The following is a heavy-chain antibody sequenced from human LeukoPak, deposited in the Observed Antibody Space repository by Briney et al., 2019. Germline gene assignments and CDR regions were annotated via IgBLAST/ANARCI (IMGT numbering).Heavy chain of an antibody. CDR1: RFNFRTFG. Sequence: GGSLRLSCATSRFNFRTFGTHWLRQAPGKGLEWVAFIQVDGSKGSYADSVRGRFTISRDNSKNTLSLQMNGLRVEDTAVYYCAKEHRGVGAVTLYDYFDFWGQGTLVTVSS. D-gene: IGHD1-26*01. CDR3: AKEHRGVGAVTLYDYFDF. J-gene: IGHJ4*02. V-gene: IGHV3-30*02. CDR2: IQVDGSKG.